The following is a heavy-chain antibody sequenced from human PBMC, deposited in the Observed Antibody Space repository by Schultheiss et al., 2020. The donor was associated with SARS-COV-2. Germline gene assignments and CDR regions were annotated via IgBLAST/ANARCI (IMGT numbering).Heavy chain of an antibody. Sequence: SETLSLTCTVSGGSISSYYWSWIRQPPGKGLEWIGYIYYSGSTNYNPSLKSRVTISVDTSKNQFSLKLSSVTAADTAVYYCARSVKYDILPGLAAFDLWGKGTLVTVSS. CDR3: ARSVKYDILPGLAAFDL. D-gene: IGHD3-9*01. V-gene: IGHV4-59*08. J-gene: IGHJ5*02. CDR1: GGSISSYY. CDR2: IYYSGST.